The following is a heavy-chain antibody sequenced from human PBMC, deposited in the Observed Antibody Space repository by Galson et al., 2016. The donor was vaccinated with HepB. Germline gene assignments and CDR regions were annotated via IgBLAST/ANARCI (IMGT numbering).Heavy chain of an antibody. CDR1: GDSIIGYY. J-gene: IGHJ4*02. CDR2: ILHNGKT. D-gene: IGHD4-17*01. Sequence: SETLSLTCRVSGDSIIGYYWSWVRQPPGKGLEWIGYILHNGKTKDNPSLKSRSTISVDKSKSEFSLKLSSVTAADTAVYYCARVSVTRARYFDYWGQGTLVTVSS. V-gene: IGHV4-59*01. CDR3: ARVSVTRARYFDY.